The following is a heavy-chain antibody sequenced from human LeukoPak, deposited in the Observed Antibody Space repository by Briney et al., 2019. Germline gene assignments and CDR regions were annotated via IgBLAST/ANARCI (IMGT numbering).Heavy chain of an antibody. Sequence: SETLSLTCTVSGGSISSSSYYWGWIRQPPGKGLEWIGSIYYSGSTYYNSSLKSRVTISVDTSENQFSLKLSSVTAADTAVYYCARHDYGDYGGVGYWGQGTLVTVSS. CDR2: IYYSGST. D-gene: IGHD4-17*01. CDR3: ARHDYGDYGGVGY. J-gene: IGHJ4*02. CDR1: GGSISSSSYY. V-gene: IGHV4-39*01.